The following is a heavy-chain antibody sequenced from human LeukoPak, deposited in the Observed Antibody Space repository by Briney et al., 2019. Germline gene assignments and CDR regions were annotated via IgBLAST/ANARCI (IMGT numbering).Heavy chain of an antibody. CDR2: INHSGST. J-gene: IGHJ4*02. CDR1: GGSFSGYY. D-gene: IGHD4-17*01. V-gene: IGHV4-34*01. Sequence: SETLSLTCAVYGGSFSGYYWSWIRQPPGKGLEWIAEINHSGSTNYNPSLKSRATISLDTSKNQFSLRLSTVTAADTAVYYCARRDLRELDYWGQGILVTVSS. CDR3: ARRDLRELDY.